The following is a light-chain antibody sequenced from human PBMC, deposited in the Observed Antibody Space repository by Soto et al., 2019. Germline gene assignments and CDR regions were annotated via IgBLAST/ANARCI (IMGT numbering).Light chain of an antibody. CDR1: KLGAKF. CDR2: QDN. V-gene: IGLV3-1*01. J-gene: IGLJ1*01. CDR3: QAWDSSAAGV. Sequence: SYELTQPPSVSVSPGQTASITCSGDKLGAKFAYWYQQKPGQSPVLVIYQDNKRPSGIPERFSGSNSWNAATLTISGTQAMDEADYYCQAWDSSAAGVFGAGTKLTVL.